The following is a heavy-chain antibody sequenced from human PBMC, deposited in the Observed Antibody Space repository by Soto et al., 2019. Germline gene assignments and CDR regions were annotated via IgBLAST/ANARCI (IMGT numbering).Heavy chain of an antibody. Sequence: SETLSLTCAVYGGSFSGYYWSWIRQPPGKGLEWIGEINHSGSTNYSPSLRGRVSISADTSKNHFSLRLNSVTAADTAVYFCARGQEGIVATHWDQGALVTVSS. CDR2: INHSGST. CDR1: GGSFSGYY. V-gene: IGHV4-34*01. D-gene: IGHD5-12*01. J-gene: IGHJ4*02. CDR3: ARGQEGIVATH.